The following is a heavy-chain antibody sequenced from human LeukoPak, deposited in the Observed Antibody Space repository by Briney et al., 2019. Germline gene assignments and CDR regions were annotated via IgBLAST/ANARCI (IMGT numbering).Heavy chain of an antibody. D-gene: IGHD3-16*01. CDR2: IYYSGST. CDR3: VRGSTLRHYQY. Sequence: SETLSLTCTVSGGSISSSTYYWGWIRRPPRKGLEWIGSIYYSGSTYYNPSLKSRVTVSVDTSKNQFSLKLSSVTAADTAVYYCVRGSTLRHYQYWGRGTLVTVSS. J-gene: IGHJ4*02. V-gene: IGHV4-39*01. CDR1: GGSISSSTYY.